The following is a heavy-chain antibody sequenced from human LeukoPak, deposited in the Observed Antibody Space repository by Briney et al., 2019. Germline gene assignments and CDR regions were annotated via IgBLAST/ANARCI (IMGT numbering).Heavy chain of an antibody. CDR2: ISSSSSYM. V-gene: IGHV3-21*01. Sequence: PGGSLRLSCAASGFTFSSYSMNWVRQAPGKGLEWVSSISSSSSYMYYADSVKGRFTISRDNAKNSLYLQMNSLRAEDTAVYYCARWDSYGYGFGHDYWGQGTLVTVSS. J-gene: IGHJ4*02. CDR1: GFTFSSYS. D-gene: IGHD5-18*01. CDR3: ARWDSYGYGFGHDY.